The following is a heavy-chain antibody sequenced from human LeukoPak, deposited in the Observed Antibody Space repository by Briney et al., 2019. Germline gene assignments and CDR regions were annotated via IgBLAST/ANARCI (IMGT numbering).Heavy chain of an antibody. CDR1: GGSINSGSYY. D-gene: IGHD3-3*01. J-gene: IGHJ4*02. Sequence: PSETLSLTCTVSGGSINSGSYYWNWIRQSAGKGLEWIGHIHTTGSTNCNPSLKSRVTISLDTSKNQFSLKLSSVTAADTAVYYCARHQGALRFLEWGIDYWGQGTLVTVSS. V-gene: IGHV4-61*09. CDR2: IHTTGST. CDR3: ARHQGALRFLEWGIDY.